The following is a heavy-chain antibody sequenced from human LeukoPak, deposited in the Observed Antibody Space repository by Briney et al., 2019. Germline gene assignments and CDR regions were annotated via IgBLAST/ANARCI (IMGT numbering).Heavy chain of an antibody. V-gene: IGHV1-18*01. CDR3: ARDSNYYGSGSYYNPHARSWFDP. CDR2: ISAHNGNT. CDR1: GYTFTSYG. D-gene: IGHD3-10*01. J-gene: IGHJ5*02. Sequence: ASVKVSCKTSGYTFTSYGISWVRQAPGQGFEWMGWISAHNGNTNYAQKFQGRVTMTTDTSTSTAYMELRSLRSDDTAVYYCARDSNYYGSGSYYNPHARSWFDPWGQGTLVTVSS.